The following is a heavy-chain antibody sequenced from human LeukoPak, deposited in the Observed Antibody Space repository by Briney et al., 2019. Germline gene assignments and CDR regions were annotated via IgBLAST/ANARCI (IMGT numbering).Heavy chain of an antibody. Sequence: PGGSLRLSCAASGFTFSSYAMSWARQAPGKGLEWVSAISGSGGGTYYADSVKGRFTISRDSSKNTLYLQIDSLRAEDTAVYYCAKDYRSTVAGGRNWFDPWGQGTLVTVSS. J-gene: IGHJ5*02. D-gene: IGHD6-19*01. V-gene: IGHV3-23*01. CDR1: GFTFSSYA. CDR2: ISGSGGGT. CDR3: AKDYRSTVAGGRNWFDP.